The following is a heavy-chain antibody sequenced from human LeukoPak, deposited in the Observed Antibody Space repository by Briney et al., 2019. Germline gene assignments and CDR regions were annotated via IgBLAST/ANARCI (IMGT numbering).Heavy chain of an antibody. D-gene: IGHD6-19*01. Sequence: GGSLRLSCAAAGFTLIDYSMDWVRQVIGKGLEWVSAIGIRGDTNYAGSVKGRFTISRETAESSLYLQMNSLRAEDTAVYYCARGGIQVSGIDEFDYWGQGTLVTVSS. J-gene: IGHJ4*02. CDR3: ARGGIQVSGIDEFDY. CDR2: IGIRGDT. V-gene: IGHV3-13*04. CDR1: GFTLIDYS.